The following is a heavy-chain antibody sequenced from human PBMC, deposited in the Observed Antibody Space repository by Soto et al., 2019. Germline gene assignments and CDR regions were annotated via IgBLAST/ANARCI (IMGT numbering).Heavy chain of an antibody. CDR2: ISSSSSYI. CDR1: GFTFSSYS. D-gene: IGHD2-15*01. J-gene: IGHJ4*02. CDR3: AREDCSGGSCYWPY. Sequence: GGSLRLSCAASGFTFSSYSMNWVRQAPGKGLEWVSSISSSSSYIYYADSVKGRFTISRDNSKNSLYLQMNSLRAEDTAVYYCAREDCSGGSCYWPYWGQGTLVTVSS. V-gene: IGHV3-21*01.